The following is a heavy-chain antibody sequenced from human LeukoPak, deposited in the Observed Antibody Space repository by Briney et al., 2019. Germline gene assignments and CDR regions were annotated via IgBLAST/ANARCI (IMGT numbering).Heavy chain of an antibody. D-gene: IGHD6-19*01. CDR3: ASTGYSSSDAFDI. V-gene: IGHV4-59*08. J-gene: IGHJ3*02. Sequence: XETLSLTCTASGGSISSYYWSWIRQPPGKGLEWIGYIYYSGSTNYNPSLKSRVTISVDTSKNQFSLKLSSVTAADTAVYYCASTGYSSSDAFDIWGQGTMVTVSS. CDR1: GGSISSYY. CDR2: IYYSGST.